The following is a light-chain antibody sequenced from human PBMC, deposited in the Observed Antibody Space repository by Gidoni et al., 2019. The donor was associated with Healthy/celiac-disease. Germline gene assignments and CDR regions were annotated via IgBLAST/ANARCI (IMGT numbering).Light chain of an antibody. CDR2: WAS. CDR1: QIVLYSSNNKNY. CDR3: QQYYSTPLFT. V-gene: IGKV4-1*01. Sequence: DIVMTQSPDSLAVSPGERATINCKSSQIVLYSSNNKNYLAWYQQKPGQPPKLLIYWASTRESGVPDRFSGSGSGTDFTLTISSLQAEDVAVYYCQQYYSTPLFTFGPGTKVDIK. J-gene: IGKJ3*01.